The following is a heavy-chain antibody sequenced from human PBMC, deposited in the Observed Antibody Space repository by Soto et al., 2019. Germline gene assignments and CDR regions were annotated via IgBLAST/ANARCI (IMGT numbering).Heavy chain of an antibody. J-gene: IGHJ3*01. D-gene: IGHD5-12*01. CDR1: GFTLTNYA. V-gene: IGHV3-23*01. CDR3: EGSWT. CDR2: ISASGDRT. Sequence: EVQLLVSGGGSVQPGGSLRLSCEVSGFTLTNYAMSWVRQAPGKGLEWVSQISASGDRTYYADSVKGRFIISKDSSKNTLFLQMNSLRGEDSAVYYCEGSWTWGQGTMVTVSS.